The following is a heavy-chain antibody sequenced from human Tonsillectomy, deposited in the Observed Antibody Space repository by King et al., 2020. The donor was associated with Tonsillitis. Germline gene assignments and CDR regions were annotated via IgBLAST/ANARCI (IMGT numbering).Heavy chain of an antibody. J-gene: IGHJ6*02. CDR1: GFTFTNYD. Sequence: VQLVESGGGLVQPGGSLRLSCAASGFTFTNYDMYWVRQVTGKGLEWVSTIGAAGDPYYPGSVKGRFTTSRENAKNSLYLQMDSLRAGDTAVYYCARAESRYFYGLDVWGQGTTVTVSS. CDR3: ARAESRYFYGLDV. V-gene: IGHV3-13*05. CDR2: IGAAGDP.